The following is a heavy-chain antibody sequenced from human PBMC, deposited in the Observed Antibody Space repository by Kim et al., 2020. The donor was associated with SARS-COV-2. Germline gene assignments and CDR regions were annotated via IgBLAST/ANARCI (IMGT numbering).Heavy chain of an antibody. V-gene: IGHV3-21*01. Sequence: SYADSLKGRFTISRDNAKKSLYLQMNSLRAEDTAVYYCARDQSGTFAFDIWGQGTLVTVSS. D-gene: IGHD1-1*01. J-gene: IGHJ3*02. CDR3: ARDQSGTFAFDI.